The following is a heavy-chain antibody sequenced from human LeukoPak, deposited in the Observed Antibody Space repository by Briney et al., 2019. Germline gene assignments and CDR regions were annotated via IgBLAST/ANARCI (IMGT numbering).Heavy chain of an antibody. V-gene: IGHV3-23*01. CDR3: ARLRIGISFDY. D-gene: IGHD2-15*01. Sequence: GGSLRLSCAASGFTYSSYGMSWVRQAPGKGLEWVSVISGSGGSTYYADSVNGRFTISRDNSKNTMSLQMNSLRAEDTAVYYCARLRIGISFDYWGQGTLVTVSS. CDR2: ISGSGGST. CDR1: GFTYSSYG. J-gene: IGHJ4*02.